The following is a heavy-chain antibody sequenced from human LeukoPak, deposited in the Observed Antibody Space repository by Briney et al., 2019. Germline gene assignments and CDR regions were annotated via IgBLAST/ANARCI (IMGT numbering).Heavy chain of an antibody. V-gene: IGHV4-4*02. CDR3: ARAPDFYDSSGYSNGWFDP. J-gene: IGHJ5*02. CDR2: IYHSGST. D-gene: IGHD3-22*01. Sequence: PSETLSLTCAVSGGSISSSNWWSWVRQPPGKGLEWIGEIYHSGSTNYNPSLKSRVTISVDTSKNQFSLKLSSVTAADTAVYYCARAPDFYDSSGYSNGWFDPWGQGTLVTVSS. CDR1: GGSISSSNW.